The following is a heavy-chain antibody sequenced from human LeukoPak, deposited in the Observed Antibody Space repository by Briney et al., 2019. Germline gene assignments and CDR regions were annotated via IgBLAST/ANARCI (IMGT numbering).Heavy chain of an antibody. CDR1: GFTFSSYG. CDR2: IRSKAYGGTT. J-gene: IGHJ4*02. V-gene: IGHV3-49*04. Sequence: GGSLTLSCAASGFTFSSYGMHWVRQAPGKGLEWVGFIRSKAYGGTTEYAASVKGRFTISRDDSKSIAYLQMNSLKTEDTAVYYCTRESSGWYYSPLSLDYWGQGTLVTVSS. CDR3: TRESSGWYYSPLSLDY. D-gene: IGHD6-19*01.